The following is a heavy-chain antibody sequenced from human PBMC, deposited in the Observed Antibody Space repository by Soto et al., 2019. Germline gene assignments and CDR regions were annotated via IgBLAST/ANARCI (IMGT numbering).Heavy chain of an antibody. CDR1: GFTFTSYI. CDR2: IISSGSDI. D-gene: IGHD2-2*01. V-gene: IGHV3-21*01. CDR3: ARAEPAAPFDY. J-gene: IGHJ4*02. Sequence: EVQLVESGGGLVKPGGSLRLSCAASGFTFTSYIMHWVRQTPGKGLEWVSYIISSGSDIYYADSVKGRFTISRDNAKNSLYLQMNSLRAEDTAVYYCARAEPAAPFDYWGQGTLVTVSS.